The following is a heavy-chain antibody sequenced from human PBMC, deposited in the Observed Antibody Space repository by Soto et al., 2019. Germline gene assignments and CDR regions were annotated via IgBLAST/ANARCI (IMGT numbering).Heavy chain of an antibody. CDR2: ISGTGTYI. CDR3: ARDQGSYGYLGYFDY. CDR1: RFTFSSYN. D-gene: IGHD5-18*01. V-gene: IGHV3-21*01. J-gene: IGHJ4*02. Sequence: GGSLRLSCAASRFTFSSYNMNWVRQAPGKGLEWVSFISGTGTYIYYADSLQGRFTISRDNAKNSLYLQMNSLTDEDTAVYYCARDQGSYGYLGYFDYWGQGTLVTVSS.